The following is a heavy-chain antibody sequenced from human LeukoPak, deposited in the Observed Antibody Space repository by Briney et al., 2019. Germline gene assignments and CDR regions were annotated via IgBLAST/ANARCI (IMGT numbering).Heavy chain of an antibody. CDR1: GFTFSSYA. D-gene: IGHD3-22*01. J-gene: IGHJ2*01. Sequence: GGSLRLSCAASGFTFSSYAMHWVRQAPGKGLEWVSAIGTAGDTYYPGSVKGRFTISRENAKNSLYLQMNSQRAGDTAVYYCARGFYYYDSSGYYHGRYFDLWGRGTLVTVSS. CDR3: ARGFYYYDSSGYYHGRYFDL. V-gene: IGHV3-13*01. CDR2: IGTAGDT.